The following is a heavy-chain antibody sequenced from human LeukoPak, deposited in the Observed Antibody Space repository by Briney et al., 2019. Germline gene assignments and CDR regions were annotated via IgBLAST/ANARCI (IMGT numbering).Heavy chain of an antibody. CDR2: IYYSGST. V-gene: IGHV4-39*01. J-gene: IGHJ5*02. D-gene: IGHD2-2*01. CDR3: ARSPQLLFRNWFDP. Sequence: PSETLSLTCTVSGGSISSSSYYWGWIRQPPGQGLEWIGSIYYSGSTYYNPSLKSRVTISVDTSKNQFSLKLSSVTAADTAVYYCARSPQLLFRNWFDPWGQGTLVTVSS. CDR1: GGSISSSSYY.